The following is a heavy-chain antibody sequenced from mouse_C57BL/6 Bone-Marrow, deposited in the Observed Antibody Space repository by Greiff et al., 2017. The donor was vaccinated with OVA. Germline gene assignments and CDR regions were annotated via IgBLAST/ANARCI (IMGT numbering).Heavy chain of an antibody. CDR3: ARNDGSSPYYAMDY. V-gene: IGHV5-6*01. CDR2: ISSGGSYT. J-gene: IGHJ4*01. CDR1: GFTFSSYG. Sequence: EVKLQESGGDLVKPGGSLKLSCAASGFTFSSYGMSWVRQTPDKRLEWVATISSGGSYTYYPDSVKGRFTISRDNAKNTRYLQMSSLKSEDTAMYYCARNDGSSPYYAMDYWGQGTSVTVSS. D-gene: IGHD1-1*01.